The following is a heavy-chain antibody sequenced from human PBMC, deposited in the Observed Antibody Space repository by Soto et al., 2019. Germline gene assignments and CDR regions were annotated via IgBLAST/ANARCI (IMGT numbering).Heavy chain of an antibody. V-gene: IGHV4-59*01. J-gene: IGHJ6*02. Sequence: PSETLSLTCTVSGGSISNYYWSWIRQPPGKGLEWIGYIYYSGSTNYSPSLKSRVTISVDTSKNQFSLKLNSVTAADTAVYYCARVNYGNYYYYYGMDVWGQGTTVTVSS. CDR2: IYYSGST. D-gene: IGHD4-17*01. CDR1: GGSISNYY. CDR3: ARVNYGNYYYYYGMDV.